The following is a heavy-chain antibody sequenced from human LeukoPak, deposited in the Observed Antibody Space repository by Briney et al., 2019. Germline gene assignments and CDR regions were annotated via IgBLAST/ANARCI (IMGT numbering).Heavy chain of an antibody. CDR3: AKGYCRGGSCYHFES. V-gene: IGHV1-2*02. J-gene: IGHJ4*02. CDR2: VNSNSGGT. Sequence: GASGKLCFKSSGSTFTNYGISWGRHAPGPGLGWMGWVNSNSGGTHYAQKFEGRVTMTRDTPISTDYMELSRLKSDDTAVYYCAKGYCRGGSCYHFESWGQGTLVTVSS. CDR1: GSTFTNYG. D-gene: IGHD2-15*01.